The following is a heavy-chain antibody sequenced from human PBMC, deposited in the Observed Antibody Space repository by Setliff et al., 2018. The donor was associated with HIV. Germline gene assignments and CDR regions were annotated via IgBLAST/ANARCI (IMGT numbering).Heavy chain of an antibody. J-gene: IGHJ3*02. V-gene: IGHV4-61*09. Sequence: SETLSLTCTVSGASIGDGTSSWSWIRQPAGKGLEWIGHIYIRGGTTNYSPSLKSRVTISLDTSKNQFSLSLSSVTASDTALYYCARSQETSVAATEIWGQGTMVTVSS. CDR2: IYIRGGTT. CDR1: GASIGDGTSS. CDR3: ARSQETSVAATEI.